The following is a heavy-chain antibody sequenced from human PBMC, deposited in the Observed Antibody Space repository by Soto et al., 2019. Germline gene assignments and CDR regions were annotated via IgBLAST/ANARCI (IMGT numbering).Heavy chain of an antibody. Sequence: EVQLLESGGGLVQPGGSLRLSCVVSGITFWSRAMSWVRQAPGEGLEWVSTITDSGGDTKYADSVRGRFTISRDNSKYTLYLQMTSLRAEDSAVYYCARGSKESYPGSRIFDFWGRGTLVTVSS. D-gene: IGHD3-10*01. CDR3: ARGSKESYPGSRIFDF. CDR2: ITDSGGDT. CDR1: GITFWSRA. V-gene: IGHV3-23*01. J-gene: IGHJ4*02.